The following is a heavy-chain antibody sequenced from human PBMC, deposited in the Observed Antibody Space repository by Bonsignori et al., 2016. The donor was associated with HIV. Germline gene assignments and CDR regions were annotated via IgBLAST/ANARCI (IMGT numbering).Heavy chain of an antibody. J-gene: IGHJ4*02. CDR1: GYTFSNYD. CDR3: VRTLVQLERTFDY. CDR2: MNLNSGRK. Sequence: ASVKVSCKASGYTFSNYDINWVRQATGQGLEWMGWMNLNSGRKGYAQNFQGRVTMTSDTSISTAYMELSSLTFEDTAIYYCVRTLVQLERTFDYWGQGTLVTVSS. D-gene: IGHD1-1*01. V-gene: IGHV1-8*01.